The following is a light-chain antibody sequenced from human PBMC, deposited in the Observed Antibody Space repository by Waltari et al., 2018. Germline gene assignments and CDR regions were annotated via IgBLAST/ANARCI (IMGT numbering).Light chain of an antibody. J-gene: IGKJ2*01. Sequence: EIVLTQSPATLSLCPGERATLSCRASQSVSSYLAWYQQKPGQAPRLLIYDAANRATGIPARFSGSGSGTDYTLTISSLEPDDVAVYYCQQRSNWPLTFGQGTKLEIK. CDR3: QQRSNWPLT. CDR1: QSVSSY. CDR2: DAA. V-gene: IGKV3-11*01.